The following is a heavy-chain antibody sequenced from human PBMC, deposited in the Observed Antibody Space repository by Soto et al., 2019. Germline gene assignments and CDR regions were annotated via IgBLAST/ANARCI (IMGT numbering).Heavy chain of an antibody. J-gene: IGHJ6*02. V-gene: IGHV4-30-4*01. CDR3: AMGLRTKGGAYYSVYGMDV. CDR1: GGSISSGDYY. Sequence: QVQLQESGPGLVKPSQTLSLTCTVSGGSISSGDYYWSWIRQPPGKGLELIGYIYYSGSTYYNPSXXGVATSAVAPXXNXYXXTVSSVAAEDTGVYYCAMGLRTKGGAYYSVYGMDVWGQGTTVTVSS. D-gene: IGHD5-18*01. CDR2: IYYSGST.